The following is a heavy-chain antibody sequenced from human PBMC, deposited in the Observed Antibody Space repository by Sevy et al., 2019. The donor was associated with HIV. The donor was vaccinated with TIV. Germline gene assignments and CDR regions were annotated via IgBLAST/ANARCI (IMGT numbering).Heavy chain of an antibody. CDR2: ISGSGFST. Sequence: GGSLRLSCAVSGFTFSSYAMNWVRQSPGMGLEWVSGISGSGFSTYYADSVKGRFTISRDNSRNTLYLQINSLRAEDRALYYCAKDLAYDNTYLDFWGQGTLVTVSS. D-gene: IGHD3-22*01. CDR3: AKDLAYDNTYLDF. J-gene: IGHJ4*02. CDR1: GFTFSSYA. V-gene: IGHV3-23*01.